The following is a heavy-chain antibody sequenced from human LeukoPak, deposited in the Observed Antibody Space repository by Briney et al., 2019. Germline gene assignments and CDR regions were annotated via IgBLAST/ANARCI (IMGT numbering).Heavy chain of an antibody. J-gene: IGHJ5*02. Sequence: ASVKVSCKASGYTFTSYAMNWVRQAPGQGLEWMGWIHTNTGNPTYAQGFTGRFVFSLDTSVSTAYLQISSLKAEDTAVYYCGRDPQYYDFWSGYLVSWGQGTLVTVSS. CDR2: IHTNTGNP. CDR1: GYTFTSYA. V-gene: IGHV7-4-1*02. D-gene: IGHD3-3*01. CDR3: GRDPQYYDFWSGYLVS.